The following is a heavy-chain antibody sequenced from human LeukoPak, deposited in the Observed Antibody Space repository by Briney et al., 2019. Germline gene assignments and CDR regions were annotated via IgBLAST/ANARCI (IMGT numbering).Heavy chain of an antibody. J-gene: IGHJ6*02. Sequence: SVKVSCKASGGTFSSYAISWVRQAPGQGLEWMGRIIPILGIANYAQKFQGRVTITADKSTSTAYMELSSLRSEDTAVYYCARATDRTPYGMDVWGQGTTVTVSS. D-gene: IGHD2-2*01. V-gene: IGHV1-69*04. CDR1: GGTFSSYA. CDR2: IIPILGIA. CDR3: ARATDRTPYGMDV.